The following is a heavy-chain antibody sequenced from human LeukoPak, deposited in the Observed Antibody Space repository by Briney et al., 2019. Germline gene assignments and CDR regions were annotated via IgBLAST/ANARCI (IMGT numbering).Heavy chain of an antibody. D-gene: IGHD3-9*01. J-gene: IGHJ4*02. CDR3: AKPPFDGDYFDY. Sequence: PGGSLRLSCAASGFTFDDYAMHWVRQAPGKGLEWVSLISGDGGSTYYADSVKGRFTISRDNSKNFLYLQMNSLRTEDTALYYCAKPPFDGDYFDYWGQGTLVTVSS. V-gene: IGHV3-43*02. CDR1: GFTFDDYA. CDR2: ISGDGGST.